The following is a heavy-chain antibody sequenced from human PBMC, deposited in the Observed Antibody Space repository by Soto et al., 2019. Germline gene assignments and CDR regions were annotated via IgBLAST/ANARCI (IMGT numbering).Heavy chain of an antibody. Sequence: SETLSLTCTVSGGSISSSNYYWGWIRQPPGKGLEWIGSMYQSGSTYYNPSLKSRVSISVDTSKNQLSLKVNSMTAADTAVYYCARLMTTVTTLDAFAIWGQGTMVTVSS. D-gene: IGHD4-17*01. J-gene: IGHJ3*02. CDR3: ARLMTTVTTLDAFAI. CDR2: MYQSGST. V-gene: IGHV4-39*01. CDR1: GGSISSSNYY.